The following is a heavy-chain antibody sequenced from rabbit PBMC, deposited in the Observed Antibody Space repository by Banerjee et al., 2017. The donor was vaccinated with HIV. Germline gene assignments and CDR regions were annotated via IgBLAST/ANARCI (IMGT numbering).Heavy chain of an antibody. D-gene: IGHD6-1*01. J-gene: IGHJ4*01. CDR3: ARAAGYAGYGYATGFDL. V-gene: IGHV1S40*01. CDR2: IYTGSSGRT. CDR1: GFSFSSGYF. Sequence: QSLEESGGDLVKPGASLTLTCTASGFSFSSGYFMCWVRQAPGKGLELIACIYTGSSGRTYYASWVNGRFTISLDNAQNTVFLQMTSLTAADTATYFCARAAGYAGYGYATGFDLWGQGTLVTV.